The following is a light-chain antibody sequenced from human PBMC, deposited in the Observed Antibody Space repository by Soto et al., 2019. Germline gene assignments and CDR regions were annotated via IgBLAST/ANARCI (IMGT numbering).Light chain of an antibody. J-gene: IGKJ1*01. CDR3: QQYGSSGT. CDR1: QSVSNNY. V-gene: IGKV3-20*01. CDR2: GAS. Sequence: EIVLSKPPCTLSLSRGERATLSCRASQSVSNNYLAWYQQKPGQAPRLLIYGASNRATGIPDRFSGSGSGTDFTLTISRLEPEDFAVYYCQQYGSSGTFAQGSKVDIK.